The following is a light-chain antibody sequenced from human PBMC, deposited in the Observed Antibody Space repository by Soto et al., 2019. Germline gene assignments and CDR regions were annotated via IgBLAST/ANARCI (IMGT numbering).Light chain of an antibody. V-gene: IGKV1-9*01. CDR3: QQFNN. J-gene: IGKJ5*01. Sequence: DIQMTQSPSTLSASVGDRVTITCRASQDISSYLAWYQQKPGKAPKLLIYAASTLQSGVPSRFSGSVSGTDFTLTITSLQPEDFVTYYCQQFNNFGQGTRLEIK. CDR1: QDISSY. CDR2: AAS.